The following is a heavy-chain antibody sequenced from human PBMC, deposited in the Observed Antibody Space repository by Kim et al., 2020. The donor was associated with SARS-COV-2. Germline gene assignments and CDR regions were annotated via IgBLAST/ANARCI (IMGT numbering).Heavy chain of an antibody. D-gene: IGHD3-22*01. CDR1: GYSISSNYF. CDR2: IYHSGSI. Sequence: SETLSLTCTVSGYSISSNYFWGWIRQPPGKGLEWIWSIYHSGSIYYNPSLKSRVTISLDTSKNQFSLKLSSVTAADTAVYYCARADTYYYDSSGRPHHDAFDIWGQGTMVTVSS. V-gene: IGHV4-38-2*02. CDR3: ARADTYYYDSSGRPHHDAFDI. J-gene: IGHJ3*02.